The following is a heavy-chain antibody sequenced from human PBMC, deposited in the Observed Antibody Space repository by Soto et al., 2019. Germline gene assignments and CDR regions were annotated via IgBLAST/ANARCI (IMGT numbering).Heavy chain of an antibody. V-gene: IGHV3-48*02. CDR2: ISSSSSTI. D-gene: IGHD3-16*02. CDR3: ARIRDYDYVWGSYRYPDAFDI. J-gene: IGHJ3*02. CDR1: GFTFSSYS. Sequence: PGGSLRLSCAASGFTFSSYSMNWVRQAPGKGLEWVSYISSSSSTIYYADSVKGRFTISRDNAKNSLYLQMNSLRDEDTAVYYCARIRDYDYVWGSYRYPDAFDIWGQGTMVTVSS.